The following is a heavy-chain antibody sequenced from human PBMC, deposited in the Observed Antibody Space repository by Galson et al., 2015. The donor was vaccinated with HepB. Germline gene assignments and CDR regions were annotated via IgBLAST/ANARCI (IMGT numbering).Heavy chain of an antibody. D-gene: IGHD4/OR15-4a*01. J-gene: IGHJ3*02. CDR3: ATTKLGSGAYWTFEI. CDR1: GFSFSYYW. V-gene: IGHV3-7*01. Sequence: SLRLSCAASGFSFSYYWLSWVRQAPGKGLEWVANIKHDGSERYYVYSVQGRFTIARDNAKNEVWLQMNSLRAEGTAVYYCATTKLGSGAYWTFEIWGQGTLVTVSS. CDR2: IKHDGSER.